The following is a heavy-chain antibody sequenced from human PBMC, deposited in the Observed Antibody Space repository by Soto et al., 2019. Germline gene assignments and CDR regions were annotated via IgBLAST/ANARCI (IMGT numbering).Heavy chain of an antibody. J-gene: IGHJ1*01. D-gene: IGHD3-10*01. CDR1: GGSFSGYY. CDR2: INHSGST. V-gene: IGHV4-34*01. Sequence: QVQLQQWGAGLLKPSETLSLTCAVYGGSFSGYYWSWIRQPPGKGLEWIGEINHSGSTNYNPSLKSRVTISVDTSKNQVSLNVSSVTAADTAVYYCARGGVKDFQHWGQGTLVTVSS. CDR3: ARGGVKDFQH.